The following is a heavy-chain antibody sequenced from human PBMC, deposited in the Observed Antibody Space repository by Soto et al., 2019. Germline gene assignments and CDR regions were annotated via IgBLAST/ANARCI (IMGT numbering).Heavy chain of an antibody. Sequence: PGGSLSLSCAASGFSLDSYAMHWVRQAPGEGREWLAVISYDGKNIYYADSVKGRFTISKDNSKNTLYLRLTSLTVEDTATYSCARDYGALPADRFQFWGQGTLVTVSS. D-gene: IGHD3-10*01. CDR1: GFSLDSYA. CDR2: ISYDGKNI. J-gene: IGHJ1*01. V-gene: IGHV3-30*03. CDR3: ARDYGALPADRFQF.